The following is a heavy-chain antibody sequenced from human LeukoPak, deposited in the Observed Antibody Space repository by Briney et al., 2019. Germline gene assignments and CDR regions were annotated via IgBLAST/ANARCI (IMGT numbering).Heavy chain of an antibody. J-gene: IGHJ4*02. CDR1: GFTFSSYW. D-gene: IGHD6-13*01. V-gene: IGHV3-74*01. Sequence: GGSLGLSCAASGFTFSSYWMHWVRQAPGKGLVWVPRINSDESSTSYADSVKGRFTISRDNAKNTLYLQMNSLRAEDTAVYYCARQLGDSSSSYWGQGTLVTVSS. CDR3: ARQLGDSSSSY. CDR2: INSDESST.